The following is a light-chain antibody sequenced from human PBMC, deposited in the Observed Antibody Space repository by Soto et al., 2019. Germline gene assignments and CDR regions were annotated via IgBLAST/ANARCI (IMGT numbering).Light chain of an antibody. J-gene: IGLJ2*01. CDR1: SSDVGGYNL. CDR2: EGS. CDR3: CSYADSNTYVV. V-gene: IGLV2-23*01. Sequence: QSALTQPASVSGSPGQSITISCTGTSSDVGGYNLVSWYQQHPDKAPKLVIYEGSKRPSGVSSRFSVSKSGNTASLTISGLQAEDEAEYYCCSYADSNTYVVFGGGTKLTVL.